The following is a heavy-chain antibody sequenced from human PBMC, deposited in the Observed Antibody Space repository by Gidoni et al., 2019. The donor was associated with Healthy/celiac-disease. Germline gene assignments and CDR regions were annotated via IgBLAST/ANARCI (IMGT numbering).Heavy chain of an antibody. CDR3: AKASKVGSRGNYFDY. J-gene: IGHJ4*02. V-gene: IGHV3-9*01. D-gene: IGHD1-26*01. CDR2: ISWNSGSI. Sequence: EVQLVESGGGLVQPGRSLRLSCAASGSTFADYAMHWVRQAPGKGLEWVSGISWNSGSIGYADSVKGRFTISRDNAKNSLYLQMNSLRAEDTALYYCAKASKVGSRGNYFDYWGQGTLVTVSS. CDR1: GSTFADYA.